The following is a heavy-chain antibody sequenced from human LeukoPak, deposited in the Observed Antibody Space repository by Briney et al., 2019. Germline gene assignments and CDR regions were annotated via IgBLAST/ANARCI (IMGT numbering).Heavy chain of an antibody. J-gene: IGHJ4*02. CDR2: ISSSGSTI. V-gene: IGHV3-48*03. Sequence: GGSLRLSCAASGFTFSSYEMNWVRQAPGKGLEWVSYISSSGSTIYYADSVKGRFTIPRDNAKNSLYLQMNSLRAEDTAVYYCARFHMSYYYDSSGYSYYFDYWGQGTLVTVSS. CDR3: ARFHMSYYYDSSGYSYYFDY. D-gene: IGHD3-22*01. CDR1: GFTFSSYE.